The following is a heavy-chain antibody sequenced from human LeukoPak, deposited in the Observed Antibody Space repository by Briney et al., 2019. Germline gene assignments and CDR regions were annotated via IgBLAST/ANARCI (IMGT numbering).Heavy chain of an antibody. CDR2: IYTSGSN. D-gene: IGHD6-19*01. J-gene: IGHJ5*02. CDR3: ARQKAGNCFDP. V-gene: IGHV4-4*09. Sequence: SETLSLTCTVAGGSISSDYWSWIRQPPGKGLEWIGYIYTSGSNHYNPSLKSRVTISGDTSKNQFSLKLSSVTAADTAVYYCARQKAGNCFDPWGQGTPVTVSS. CDR1: GGSISSDY.